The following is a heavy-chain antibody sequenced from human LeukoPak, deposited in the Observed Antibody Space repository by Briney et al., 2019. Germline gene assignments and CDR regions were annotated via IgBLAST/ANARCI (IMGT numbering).Heavy chain of an antibody. CDR2: IYYSGST. CDR3: ARQHSGWYNLDWFDD. Sequence: ETPSLTCTVSGGSISSYYWSWIRQPPGKGLEWIGYIYYSGSTNYNPSLKSRVTISVDTSKNQFSLKLSSVTAADTAVYYCARQHSGWYNLDWFDDGGQPTLLTVSS. J-gene: IGHJ5*01. V-gene: IGHV4-59*01. CDR1: GGSISSYY. D-gene: IGHD6-19*01.